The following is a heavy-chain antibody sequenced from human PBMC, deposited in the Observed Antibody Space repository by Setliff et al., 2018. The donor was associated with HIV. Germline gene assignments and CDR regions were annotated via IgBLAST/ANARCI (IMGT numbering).Heavy chain of an antibody. CDR2: IFYSGST. CDR3: ARGRDYTGSWFRPFYLDF. V-gene: IGHV4-39*01. Sequence: SETLSLTCTVSGDSISSSSYYWGWIRQPPGKGLEWIGSIFYSGSTYYNPSLKSRLIMSVDTSKNQFSLKLTSVTAADTAIYYCARGRDYTGSWFRPFYLDFWGHGNLVTVSS. J-gene: IGHJ4*01. CDR1: GDSISSSSYY. D-gene: IGHD3-3*01.